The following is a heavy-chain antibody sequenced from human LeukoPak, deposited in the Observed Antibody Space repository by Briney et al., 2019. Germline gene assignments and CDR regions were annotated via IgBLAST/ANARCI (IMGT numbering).Heavy chain of an antibody. V-gene: IGHV4-34*01. CDR3: ARLKGY. CDR1: GGSFSGYY. Sequence: SETLSLTCAVYGGSFSGYYWSWIRQPPGKGLEWIGEIYHSGSTNYNPSLKSQVTISVDTSKNQFSLKLSSVTAADTAVYYCARLKGYWGQGTLVTVSS. J-gene: IGHJ4*02. CDR2: IYHSGST.